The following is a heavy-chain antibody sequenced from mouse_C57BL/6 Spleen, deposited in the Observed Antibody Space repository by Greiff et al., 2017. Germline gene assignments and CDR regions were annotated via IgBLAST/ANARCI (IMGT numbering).Heavy chain of an antibody. CDR2: INPSNGGT. D-gene: IGHD3-2*02. Sequence: QVQLQQPGTELVKPGASVKLSCKASGYTFTSYWMHWVKQRPGQGLEWIGNINPSNGGTNYNEKFKSQATLTVDKSSSTAYMQLSSLTSEDAAVYYCARDSSGYYFDYWGQGTTLTVSS. CDR1: GYTFTSYW. J-gene: IGHJ2*01. CDR3: ARDSSGYYFDY. V-gene: IGHV1-53*01.